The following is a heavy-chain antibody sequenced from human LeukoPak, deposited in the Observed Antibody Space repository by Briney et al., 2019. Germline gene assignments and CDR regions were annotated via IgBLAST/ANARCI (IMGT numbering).Heavy chain of an antibody. V-gene: IGHV3-7*01. CDR3: ARDTYRFDDY. CDR1: GFTFSSYW. J-gene: IGHJ4*02. Sequence: PGGSLRPSCAASGFTFSSYWMSWFRQAPGKGLEWVASIDEDGSDKYSEDSVKGRFSITRDNAKNSLYLQMNNLRAEDTAVYYCARDTYRFDDYWGQGTLVTVSS. CDR2: IDEDGSDK.